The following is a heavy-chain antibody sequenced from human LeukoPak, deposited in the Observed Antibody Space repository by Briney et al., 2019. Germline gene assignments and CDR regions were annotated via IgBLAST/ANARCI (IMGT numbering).Heavy chain of an antibody. Sequence: ASVKVSCKASGGTFSSYAISWVRQAPGQGLEWMGGIIPIFGTANYAQKFQGRVTITADGSTSTAYMELSSLRSEDTAVYYCARDQRVGQPPEFGAFLTDLDVWGKGTTVTVSS. CDR3: ARDQRVGQPPEFGAFLTDLDV. CDR2: IIPIFGTA. D-gene: IGHD3-10*01. V-gene: IGHV1-69*13. J-gene: IGHJ6*04. CDR1: GGTFSSYA.